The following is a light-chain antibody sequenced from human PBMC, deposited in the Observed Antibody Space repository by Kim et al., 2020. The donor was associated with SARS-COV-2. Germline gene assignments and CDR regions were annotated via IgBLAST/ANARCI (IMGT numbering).Light chain of an antibody. CDR1: SCDVGGYNY. CDR3: CSYAGSYTFVV. Sequence: QSVTISCTGTSCDVGGYNYVSWYQQHPGKAPKVMIYDVTKRPSGVPDRFSGSKSGNTASPTISGLQAEDEADYYCCSYAGSYTFVVFGGGTQLTVL. J-gene: IGLJ2*01. V-gene: IGLV2-11*01. CDR2: DVT.